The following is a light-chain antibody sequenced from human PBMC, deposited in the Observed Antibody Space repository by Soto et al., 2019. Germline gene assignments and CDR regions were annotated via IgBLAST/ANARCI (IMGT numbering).Light chain of an antibody. CDR2: DVS. J-gene: IGLJ1*01. V-gene: IGLV2-14*01. CDR3: CSSTSSTPYV. Sequence: QSALTQPASVSGSHGQSITISCTGTGSDVGGYNYVSWYQQNPGKAPKLMIYDVSNRPSGVSNRFSGSKSGNTASLTISGLQAEDEAEYYCCSSTSSTPYVFGTGTKLSVL. CDR1: GSDVGGYNY.